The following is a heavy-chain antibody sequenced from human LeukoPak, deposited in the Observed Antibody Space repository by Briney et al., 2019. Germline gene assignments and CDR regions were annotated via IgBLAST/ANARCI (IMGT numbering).Heavy chain of an antibody. CDR1: GFTFSSYE. V-gene: IGHV3-48*03. CDR3: AKDGVLLWFGELLYHFDY. CDR2: ISSSGSTI. Sequence: GGSLRLSCAASGFTFSSYEMNWVRQAPGKGLEWVSYISSSGSTIYYADSVKGRFTISRDNAKNSLYLQMNSLRAEDTAVYYCAKDGVLLWFGELLYHFDYWGQGTLVTVSS. D-gene: IGHD3-10*01. J-gene: IGHJ4*02.